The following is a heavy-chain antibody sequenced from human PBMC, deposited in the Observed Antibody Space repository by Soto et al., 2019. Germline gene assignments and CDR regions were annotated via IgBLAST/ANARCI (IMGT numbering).Heavy chain of an antibody. CDR1: GGTFSSYA. V-gene: IGHV1-69*13. CDR2: IIPIFGTA. CDR3: ARSGVGSGIYYYYYGMDV. D-gene: IGHD2-15*01. J-gene: IGHJ6*02. Sequence: ASVKVSCKASGGTFSSYAISWVRQAPGQGLEWMGGIIPIFGTANYAQKFQGRVTITADESTSTAYMELSSLRSEDTAVYYCARSGVGSGIYYYYYGMDVWGQGTTVTVS.